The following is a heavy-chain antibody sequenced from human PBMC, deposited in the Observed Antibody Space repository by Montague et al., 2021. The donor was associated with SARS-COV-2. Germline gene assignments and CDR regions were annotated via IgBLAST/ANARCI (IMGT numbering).Heavy chain of an antibody. D-gene: IGHD3-10*01. CDR3: ARLRDGVVPSPILGVGPYYSYYYMDV. CDR1: GFTFSSYS. V-gene: IGHV3-21*01. J-gene: IGHJ6*03. CDR2: ISSSSSYI. Sequence: SLRLSCAASGFTFSSYSMNWVRQAPGKGLEWVSSISSSSSYIYYADSVKGRFTISRDHAKNSLYLQMNSLRAEDTAVYYCARLRDGVVPSPILGVGPYYSYYYMDVWGRGTTVTVSS.